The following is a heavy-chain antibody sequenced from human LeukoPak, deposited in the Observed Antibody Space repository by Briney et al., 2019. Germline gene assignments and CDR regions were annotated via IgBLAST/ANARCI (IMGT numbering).Heavy chain of an antibody. CDR1: GGSVSSGSYY. CDR3: ARHEGSTHYSDY. V-gene: IGHV4-61*01. Sequence: PSETLSLTCTVSGGSVSSGSYYWSWIRQPPGKGLEWIGYIYYSGSTNYNPSLKSRVTISVDTSKNQFSLKLSSVTAADTAVYYCARHEGSTHYSDYWGQGTLVTVSS. CDR2: IYYSGST. J-gene: IGHJ4*02.